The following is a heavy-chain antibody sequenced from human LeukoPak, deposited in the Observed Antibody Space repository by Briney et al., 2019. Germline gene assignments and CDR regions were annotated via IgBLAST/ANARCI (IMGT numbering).Heavy chain of an antibody. CDR2: ISGSGGST. J-gene: IGHJ5*02. D-gene: IGHD3-10*01. CDR3: AKVPLYYYGSGSYFFDP. V-gene: IGHV3-23*01. CDR1: GFSFSSYA. Sequence: PGGSLRLSCAASGFSFSSYAMSWVRQAPGKGLEWVSAISGSGGSTYYADSVKGRFTISRDNSKNTLYLQMNSLRAEDTAVYYCAKVPLYYYGSGSYFFDPWGQGTLVTVSS.